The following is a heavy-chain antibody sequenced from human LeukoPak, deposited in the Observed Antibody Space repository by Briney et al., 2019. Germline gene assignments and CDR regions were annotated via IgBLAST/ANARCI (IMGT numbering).Heavy chain of an antibody. J-gene: IGHJ3*02. V-gene: IGHV4-28*01. CDR3: ARNQAVAANRGAFDI. CDR1: GYXISSNNC. CDR2: IYYNGNT. D-gene: IGHD6-19*01. Sequence: SDTLSLTCAVSGYXISSNNCWAWIRQPPGKGLEWIGYIYYNGNTYYNPYNPSLTSRVTMSVDTSKNQFSLKLDSVTEIDTAMYYCARNQAVAANRGAFDIWGQGTLVTVSS.